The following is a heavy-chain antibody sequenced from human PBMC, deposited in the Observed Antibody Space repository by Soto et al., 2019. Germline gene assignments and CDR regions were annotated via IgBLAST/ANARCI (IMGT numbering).Heavy chain of an antibody. J-gene: IGHJ6*02. V-gene: IGHV1-2*04. CDR2: INPNSGGT. CDR1: GYTFTGYH. CDR3: VSSASHYDFWIGYYSVYYDGMDV. Sequence: ASVKVSCKASGYTFTGYHMHWGRPAPGQGPEWMGWINPNSGGTNYAQKFQGWVTMTRDTSNSTAYMELSRLKSDNTAVYYCVSSASHYDFWIGYYSVYYDGMDVWGQGTTVTVSS. D-gene: IGHD3-3*01.